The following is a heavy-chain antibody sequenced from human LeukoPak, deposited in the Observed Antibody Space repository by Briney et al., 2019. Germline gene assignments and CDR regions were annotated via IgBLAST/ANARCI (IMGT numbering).Heavy chain of an antibody. CDR3: ARRPYGSGSLRYFDY. D-gene: IGHD3-10*01. V-gene: IGHV4-39*07. J-gene: IGHJ4*02. CDR2: IYYSGST. Sequence: SETLSLTCAVSGGSISSNSYYWGWIRQPPGKGLEWIGSIYYSGSTYYNPSLKSRVTISVDTSKNQFSLKLSSVTAADTAVYYCARRPYGSGSLRYFDYWGQGTLVTVSS. CDR1: GGSISSNSYY.